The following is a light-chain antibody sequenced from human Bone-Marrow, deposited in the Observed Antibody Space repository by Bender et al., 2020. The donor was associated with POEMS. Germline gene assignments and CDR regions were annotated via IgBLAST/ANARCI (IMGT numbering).Light chain of an antibody. CDR3: QVWDSGTYV. V-gene: IGLV3-9*01. J-gene: IGLJ1*01. Sequence: SFELTQPLSVSVALGQTASITCGGINMRNKNVHWYQQKAGQAPVLVIYSDSNRPSGIPERLSGSNSGNTATLTISRAQAGDEGDYYCQVWDSGTYVFGTGTKVTVL. CDR2: SDS. CDR1: NMRNKN.